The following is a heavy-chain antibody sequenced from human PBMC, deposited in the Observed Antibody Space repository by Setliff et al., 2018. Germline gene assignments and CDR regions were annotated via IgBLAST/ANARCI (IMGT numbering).Heavy chain of an antibody. Sequence: SETLSLTCAVYGGSFSGYYWSWIRQPPGKGLEWIGEINHSGSTNYNPSPKSRVTISVDTSKNQFSLKLSSVTAADTAVYYCASQEPLYSSGWYYFDYWGQGTLVTVSS. V-gene: IGHV4-34*01. D-gene: IGHD6-19*01. CDR1: GGSFSGYY. J-gene: IGHJ4*02. CDR2: INHSGST. CDR3: ASQEPLYSSGWYYFDY.